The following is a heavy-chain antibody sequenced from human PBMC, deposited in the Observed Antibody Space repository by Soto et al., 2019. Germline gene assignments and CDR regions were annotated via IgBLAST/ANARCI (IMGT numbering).Heavy chain of an antibody. CDR3: VARGMTYDFLSGPHPFDP. CDR1: NGSFTDYF. D-gene: IGHD3-3*01. Sequence: QVQLQQWGAGLMKPSESLSLTCAAHNGSFTDYFWTWIRQSPGRGLEWIGEINHRGGATYNPSLRSRVTISIDTSKNPFSLSLRSLTAADTAVYYCVARGMTYDFLSGPHPFDPWGYGTLVTVSS. CDR2: INHRGGA. V-gene: IGHV4-34*02. J-gene: IGHJ5*02.